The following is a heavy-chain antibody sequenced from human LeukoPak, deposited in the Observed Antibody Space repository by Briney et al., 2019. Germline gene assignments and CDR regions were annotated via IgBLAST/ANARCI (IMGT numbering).Heavy chain of an antibody. J-gene: IGHJ4*02. CDR3: ARAVGMVRGVIDY. CDR2: TYTSGST. CDR1: GGSISSGSSY. V-gene: IGHV4-61*02. Sequence: SETLSLTCTVSGGSISSGSSYWSWIRLPAGKGLEWIGRTYTSGSTNYNPSLKSRVTISLDTSKNQFSLKLSSVTAADTAVYYCARAVGMVRGVIDYWGLGTLVTVSS. D-gene: IGHD3-10*01.